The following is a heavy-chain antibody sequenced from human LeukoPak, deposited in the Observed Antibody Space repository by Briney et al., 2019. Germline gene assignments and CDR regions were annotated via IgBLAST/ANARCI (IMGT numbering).Heavy chain of an antibody. J-gene: IGHJ2*01. Sequence: RGSLSLSCAASGLSLSSNNMHWVRQTPGGGLEWLSYISAGSGTVFSADSVKGRFSISRDNARESLFLQMNSLRVEDTGVYYCTRDLGLRRMIWGRGTLVIVSS. CDR1: GLSLSSNN. V-gene: IGHV3-48*04. CDR3: TRDLGLRRMI. CDR2: ISAGSGTV.